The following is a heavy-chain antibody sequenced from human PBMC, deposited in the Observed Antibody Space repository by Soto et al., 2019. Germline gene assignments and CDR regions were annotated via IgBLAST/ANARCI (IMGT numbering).Heavy chain of an antibody. J-gene: IGHJ6*03. Sequence: ASVPVSCKASGYTFTSYDITWVRQATVQALEWMGWMNSNSGNTGNAQKFQCRVTMTTNTSITTTYRELSSLRSEDTDVYYCATYYYYYMDVWGKGTTVTVSS. V-gene: IGHV1-8*01. CDR2: MNSNSGNT. CDR3: ATYYYYYMDV. CDR1: GYTFTSYD.